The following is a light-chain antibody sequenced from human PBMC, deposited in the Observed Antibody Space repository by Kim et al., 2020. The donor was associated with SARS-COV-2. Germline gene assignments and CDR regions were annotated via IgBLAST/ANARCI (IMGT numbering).Light chain of an antibody. V-gene: IGLV1-51*01. J-gene: IGLJ2*01. CDR2: DNS. CDR3: GTWDSSLTAVV. CDR1: SSNIGNNY. Sequence: QSVLTQPPSVSAAPGQKVTISCSGSSSNIGNNYVSWYQQVPGTAPKLLLYDNSKRPSGIPDRFSGSKSGTSATLGITGLQTGDEADYHCGTWDSSLTAVVFGGGTKVTVL.